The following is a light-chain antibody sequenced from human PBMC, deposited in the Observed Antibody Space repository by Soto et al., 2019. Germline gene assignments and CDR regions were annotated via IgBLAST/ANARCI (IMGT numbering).Light chain of an antibody. J-gene: IGKJ1*01. Sequence: ETVLTQSPATVSLSPGERATLSCRASQSLGSYLAWYQQKPGQAPRLLIYDASTRATGVPARFSGSGSGTDFTLTISSLEPEDSAVYYCQPYGSSPTWTFGQGTKVDIK. CDR1: QSLGSY. CDR3: QPYGSSPTWT. V-gene: IGKV3-20*01. CDR2: DAS.